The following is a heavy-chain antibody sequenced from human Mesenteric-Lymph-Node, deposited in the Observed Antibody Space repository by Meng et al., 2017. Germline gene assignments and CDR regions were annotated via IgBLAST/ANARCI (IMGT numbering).Heavy chain of an antibody. Sequence: GGSLRLSCAASGFTFSSYAMHWVRQAPGKGLEWVAVISYDGSNKYYADSVKGRFTISRDNSKNTLYLQMNSLRAEDTAVYYCARPRRYSSGWATPATRYWGQGTLVTVSS. CDR3: ARPRRYSSGWATPATRY. CDR2: ISYDGSNK. D-gene: IGHD6-19*01. J-gene: IGHJ4*02. CDR1: GFTFSSYA. V-gene: IGHV3-30*04.